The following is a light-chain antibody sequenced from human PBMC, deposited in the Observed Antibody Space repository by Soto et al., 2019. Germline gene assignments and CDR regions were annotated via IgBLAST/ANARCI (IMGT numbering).Light chain of an antibody. Sequence: DIQMTQSPSSLSASVGDRVTITCRASQSISSYLNWYQQKPGKAPKLLIYAAYSLQSGVQSRFSGSGSGTDFTLTISSLQPEDFATYYCQQSYKPLGTFGQGTKVDIK. CDR3: QQSYKPLGT. J-gene: IGKJ1*01. CDR1: QSISSY. V-gene: IGKV1-39*01. CDR2: AAY.